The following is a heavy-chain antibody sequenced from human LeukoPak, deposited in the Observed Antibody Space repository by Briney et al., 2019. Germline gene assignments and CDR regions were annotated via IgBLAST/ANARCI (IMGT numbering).Heavy chain of an antibody. V-gene: IGHV1-8*01. Sequence: ASVKVSCKASGYTFTSYDINWVRRATGQGLEWMGWMNPNSGNTGYAQKFQGRVTMTRNTSISTAYMELSSLRSEDTAVYYCARDWRFRYSGSYRNDWGQGTLVTVSS. CDR3: ARDWRFRYSGSYRND. CDR1: GYTFTSYD. CDR2: MNPNSGNT. D-gene: IGHD1-26*01. J-gene: IGHJ4*02.